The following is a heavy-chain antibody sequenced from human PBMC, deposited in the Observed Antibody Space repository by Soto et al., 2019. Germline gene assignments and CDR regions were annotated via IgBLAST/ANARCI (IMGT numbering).Heavy chain of an antibody. J-gene: IGHJ4*02. Sequence: PGGSLRLSCAASGFTFSSYAMSWVRQAPGKGLEWVSAISGSGGSTYYADSVKGRFTISRDNSKNTLYLQMNSLRAEDTAVYYCAKDWEDPAAMTVAIDYWGQGTLVIVSS. D-gene: IGHD2-2*01. CDR2: ISGSGGST. CDR3: AKDWEDPAAMTVAIDY. V-gene: IGHV3-23*01. CDR1: GFTFSSYA.